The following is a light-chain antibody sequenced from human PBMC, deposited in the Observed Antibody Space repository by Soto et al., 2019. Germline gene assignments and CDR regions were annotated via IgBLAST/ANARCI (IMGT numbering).Light chain of an antibody. CDR2: GVS. V-gene: IGLV2-14*01. CDR1: SSDVGGYIY. Sequence: QSVLTQPASVSGSPGQSITISCTGTSSDVGGYIYVSWYQQHPGKAPKLMIYGVSSRPSGVSNRFSGSKSGNTASLTISGLQAEDEADYYCSSYTSSSTYVFGTGTKVTVL. J-gene: IGLJ1*01. CDR3: SSYTSSSTYV.